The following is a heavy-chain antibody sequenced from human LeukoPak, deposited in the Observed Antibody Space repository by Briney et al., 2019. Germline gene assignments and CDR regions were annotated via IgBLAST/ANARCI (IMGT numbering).Heavy chain of an antibody. Sequence: GGSLRLSCAASGFTFGSYSMNWVRQAPGKGLEWVSFISSLSGTREYADSVKGRFTISRDNAKNSLYLQMNSLRAEDTAVYYCARDNHGDYVGAFDIWGQGTMVTVSS. J-gene: IGHJ3*02. CDR1: GFTFGSYS. D-gene: IGHD4-17*01. V-gene: IGHV3-48*01. CDR3: ARDNHGDYVGAFDI. CDR2: ISSLSGTR.